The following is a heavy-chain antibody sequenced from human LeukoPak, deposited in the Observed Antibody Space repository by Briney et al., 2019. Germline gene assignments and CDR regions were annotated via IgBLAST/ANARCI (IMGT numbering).Heavy chain of an antibody. J-gene: IGHJ4*02. CDR3: ARDSGSGNNDY. CDR2: ISAGNGNT. D-gene: IGHD1-26*01. Sequence: ASVKVSCKASGGTFTSYAIHWVRQAPGQRLEWMGWISAGNGNTKYSQNFQGRVTFISNTSATTAFMELSSLRSEDAAVYYCARDSGSGNNDYWGQGTLVTVSS. V-gene: IGHV1-3*01. CDR1: GGTFTSYA.